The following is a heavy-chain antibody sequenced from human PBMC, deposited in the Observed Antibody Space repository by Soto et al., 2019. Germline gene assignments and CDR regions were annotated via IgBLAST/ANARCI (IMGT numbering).Heavy chain of an antibody. CDR3: ASRGYYDSSGYKHFQH. V-gene: IGHV3-48*02. CDR2: ISSSSSTI. J-gene: IGHJ1*01. CDR1: GFTFSSYS. Sequence: GGSLRLSCAASGFTFSSYSMNWVRQAPGKGLEWVSYISSSSSTIYYADSVKGRFTISRDNAKNSLYLQMNSLRDEDTAVYYCASRGYYDSSGYKHFQHWGQGTLVTVSS. D-gene: IGHD3-22*01.